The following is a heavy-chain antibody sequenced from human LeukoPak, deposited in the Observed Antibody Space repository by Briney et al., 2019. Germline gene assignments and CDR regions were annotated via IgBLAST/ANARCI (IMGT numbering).Heavy chain of an antibody. J-gene: IGHJ6*03. CDR3: AKDYASSSWYSYYYYMDV. D-gene: IGHD6-13*01. CDR2: IWYDGSNK. CDR1: GFTFSSYG. Sequence: GGSLRLSCAASGFTFSSYGMHWVRQAPGKGLEWVAVIWYDGSNKYYADSVKGRFTISRDNSKNTLYLQMNSLRAEETAVYYCAKDYASSSWYSYYYYMDVWGKGTTVTVSS. V-gene: IGHV3-33*06.